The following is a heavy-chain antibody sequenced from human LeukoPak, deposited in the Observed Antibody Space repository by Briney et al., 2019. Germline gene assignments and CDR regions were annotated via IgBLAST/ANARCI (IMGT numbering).Heavy chain of an antibody. D-gene: IGHD6-13*01. Sequence: PSQTLSLTCTVSGGSISSGDYYWSWIRQPPGKGLEWIGYIYYSGSTYYNPSLKSRVTISVDTSKNQFSLKLSSVTAADTAVYYCARDVPFAPRGIIAAAGHFDYWGQGTLVTVSS. J-gene: IGHJ4*02. CDR1: GGSISSGDYY. CDR2: IYYSGST. CDR3: ARDVPFAPRGIIAAAGHFDY. V-gene: IGHV4-30-4*01.